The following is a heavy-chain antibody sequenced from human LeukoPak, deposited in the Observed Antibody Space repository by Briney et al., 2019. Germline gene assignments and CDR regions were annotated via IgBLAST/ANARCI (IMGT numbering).Heavy chain of an antibody. Sequence: GGTLRLSCAASGFTFSSYGMSWVRQAPGKGLEWVSAISGSGGSTYYADSVKGRFTISRDNSKNTLYLQMNSLRAEDRAVYYCAKVSPDYVDEWGQGTMVTVSS. V-gene: IGHV3-23*01. CDR2: ISGSGGST. CDR3: AKVSPDYVDE. CDR1: GFTFSSYG. J-gene: IGHJ3*01. D-gene: IGHD3-16*01.